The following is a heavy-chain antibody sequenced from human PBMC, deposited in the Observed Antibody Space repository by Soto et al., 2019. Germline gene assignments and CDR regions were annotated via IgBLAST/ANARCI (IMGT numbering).Heavy chain of an antibody. CDR1: GFTFSSYS. Sequence: EVQLVESGGGLVKPGGSLRLSCAASGFTFSSYSMNWVRQAPGKGLEWVSSISSSSSYIYYADSVKGRFTISRDNAKNALYLQMNSLRAEDTAVYYCARKRDSLFDYWGQGTLVTVSS. J-gene: IGHJ4*02. CDR2: ISSSSSYI. CDR3: ARKRDSLFDY. D-gene: IGHD3-3*01. V-gene: IGHV3-21*01.